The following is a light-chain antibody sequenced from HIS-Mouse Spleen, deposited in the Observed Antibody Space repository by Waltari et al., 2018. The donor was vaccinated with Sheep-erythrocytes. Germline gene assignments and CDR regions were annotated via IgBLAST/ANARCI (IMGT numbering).Light chain of an antibody. J-gene: IGLJ2*01. CDR2: QDS. V-gene: IGLV3-1*01. CDR3: QAWESSTAWNVV. Sequence: SYELTQPPSVSVSPGQTASITCPGDKLGDNYACCYQQKPGQSPVLVIYQDSKRPSGIPERFSGSNSGNTATLTISGTQAMDEADYYCQAWESSTAWNVVFGGGTKLTVL. CDR1: KLGDNY.